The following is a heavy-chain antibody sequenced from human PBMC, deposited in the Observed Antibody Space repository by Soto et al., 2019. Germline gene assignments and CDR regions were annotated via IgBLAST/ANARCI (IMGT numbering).Heavy chain of an antibody. D-gene: IGHD2-2*01. CDR3: AKGGDGYCSTTSCLFHFDY. Sequence: EVQLLESGGGLVQTGGSLRLSCAASGFTFSTYAMSWVRQAPGKGLEWVSTISGSADATFYADSVKGRFAIFRDNSRTMFYLQMNSLRAEDTAVYYGAKGGDGYCSTTSCLFHFDYWGPGTLVTVSS. V-gene: IGHV3-23*01. CDR2: ISGSADAT. CDR1: GFTFSTYA. J-gene: IGHJ4*02.